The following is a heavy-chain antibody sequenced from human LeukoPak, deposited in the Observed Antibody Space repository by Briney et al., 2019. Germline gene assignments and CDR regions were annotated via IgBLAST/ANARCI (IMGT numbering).Heavy chain of an antibody. CDR3: AKVHWGEVTSPFDY. D-gene: IGHD3-16*02. V-gene: IGHV3-48*01. J-gene: IGHJ4*02. Sequence: GGSLSLSCAASGFTFRSYCMNWVRQAPGEGLEWVSYISSSSSTIYYADSVKGRFTIYRDNSKNTLYLQMNSLRAEDTAVYYCAKVHWGEVTSPFDYWGQGTLVTVSS. CDR2: ISSSSSTI. CDR1: GFTFRSYC.